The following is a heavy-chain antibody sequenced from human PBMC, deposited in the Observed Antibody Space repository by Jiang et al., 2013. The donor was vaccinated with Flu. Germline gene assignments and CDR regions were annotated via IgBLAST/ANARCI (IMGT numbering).Heavy chain of an antibody. J-gene: IGHJ4*02. V-gene: IGHV1-2*02. CDR3: ATAVAGTPDF. CDR1: GYTFTSQY. CDR2: INPNSGAT. Sequence: GAEVKKPGASVKVSCKASGYTFTSQYIHWLRQAPGQGLEWMGWINPNSGATNYAQKFQGRVTMTRDTSISTVYMELSMLRYDDTAVYYCATAVAGTPDFWGQGTLVTVSS. D-gene: IGHD6-19*01.